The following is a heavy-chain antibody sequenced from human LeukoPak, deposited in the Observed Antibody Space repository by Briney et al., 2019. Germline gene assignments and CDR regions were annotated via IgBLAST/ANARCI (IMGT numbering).Heavy chain of an antibody. J-gene: IGHJ4*02. D-gene: IGHD3-22*01. CDR1: GFTFDSYA. V-gene: IGHV3-23*01. CDR3: AKGYYYDSSGYYPVEY. Sequence: GGSLRLSCAASGFTFDSYAMSWVRQAPGKWLEWVSVISGSGDSTYYADFVKGRFTISRDNSKNTLFLQMNSLRAEDTAVYYCAKGYYYDSSGYYPVEYWGQGTQVTVSS. CDR2: ISGSGDST.